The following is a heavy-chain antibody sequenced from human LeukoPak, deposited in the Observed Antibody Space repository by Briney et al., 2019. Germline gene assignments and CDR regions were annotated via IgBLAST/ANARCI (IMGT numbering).Heavy chain of an antibody. CDR2: VNPYNGKT. Sequence: ASVKVSCMASGYTFSNYGISWVRQAPGQGLEWMGWVNPYNGKTNYAQKFLGRVTMTTDTSTTTAYMDLSSLRSDDTALYYCARTIVTAPAGAFDIWGQGTMVTVSS. V-gene: IGHV1-18*01. D-gene: IGHD2-21*02. J-gene: IGHJ3*02. CDR1: GYTFSNYG. CDR3: ARTIVTAPAGAFDI.